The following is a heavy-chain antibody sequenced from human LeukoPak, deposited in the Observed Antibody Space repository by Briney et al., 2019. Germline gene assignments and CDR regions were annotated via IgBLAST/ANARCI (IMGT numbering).Heavy chain of an antibody. Sequence: GGSLRLSCAASGFTFSSYSMSWVRQAPGKGLEWVSVISGSGGDTFYADSVKGRFTISRDNSKNTLYLQMNSLRVEDTAVYYCAKAPVTTCRGAFCYPFDYWGLGTLVTVSS. V-gene: IGHV3-23*01. CDR2: ISGSGGDT. D-gene: IGHD2-15*01. CDR1: GFTFSSYS. CDR3: AKAPVTTCRGAFCYPFDY. J-gene: IGHJ4*02.